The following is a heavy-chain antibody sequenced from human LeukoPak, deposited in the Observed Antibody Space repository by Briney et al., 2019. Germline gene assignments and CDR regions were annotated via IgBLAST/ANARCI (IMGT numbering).Heavy chain of an antibody. CDR2: IYYSGST. V-gene: IGHV4-59*12. CDR3: ARDSTGRAADGS. J-gene: IGHJ5*02. Sequence: SETLSLTCTVSGGSISSYYWSWIRQPPGKGLEWIGYIYYSGSTNYNPSLKSRVTISVDTSKNQFSLKLSSVTAADTAVYYCARDSTGRAADGSWGQGTLVTVSS. CDR1: GGSISSYY. D-gene: IGHD2-2*01.